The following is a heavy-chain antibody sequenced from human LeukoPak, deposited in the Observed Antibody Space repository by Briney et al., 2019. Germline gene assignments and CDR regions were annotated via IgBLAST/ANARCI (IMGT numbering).Heavy chain of an antibody. CDR2: IKQDGGEK. Sequence: PGGSLRLSCAASGFTFSSYWMSWVRQAPGKGLEWVANIKQDGGEKYYVDSVKGRFTISRDNAKNSLYLQMNSLRAEDTAVYYCAKAWMGYCSSTSCAVAFDIWGQGTMVTVSS. CDR3: AKAWMGYCSSTSCAVAFDI. V-gene: IGHV3-7*01. CDR1: GFTFSSYW. D-gene: IGHD2-2*01. J-gene: IGHJ3*02.